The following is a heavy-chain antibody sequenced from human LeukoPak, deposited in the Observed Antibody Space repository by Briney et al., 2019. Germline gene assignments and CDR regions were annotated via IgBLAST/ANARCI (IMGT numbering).Heavy chain of an antibody. CDR3: ARKTATQNFDS. J-gene: IGHJ4*02. CDR1: GFTFSSYW. V-gene: IGHV3-23*01. CDR2: IIGISDNT. D-gene: IGHD2-21*02. Sequence: GGSLRLSCAASGFTFSSYWMSWVRQAPGRGLEWVSIIGISDNTYYADSVKGRFTISRDSSKNTLYLQMNSLRAEDTALYYCARKTATQNFDSWGQGTLVTVSS.